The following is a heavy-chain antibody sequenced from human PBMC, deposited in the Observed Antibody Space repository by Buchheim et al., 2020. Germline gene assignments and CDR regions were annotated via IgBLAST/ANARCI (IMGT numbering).Heavy chain of an antibody. J-gene: IGHJ5*02. CDR1: GFSLSTSGVG. CDR2: IYWDDEK. Sequence: QITLQESGPTLVKPTQTLTLTCTFSGFSLSTSGVGVGWIRQPPGKSLEWLALIYWDDEKRYSPSLNSSLTITKDTSKTQVVLTVTNIDHVDTATYYCARFTAGYTSVWFDPWGQGTL. V-gene: IGHV2-5*02. D-gene: IGHD6-25*01. CDR3: ARFTAGYTSVWFDP.